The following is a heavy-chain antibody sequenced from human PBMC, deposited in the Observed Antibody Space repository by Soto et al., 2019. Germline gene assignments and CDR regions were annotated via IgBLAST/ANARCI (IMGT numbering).Heavy chain of an antibody. CDR1: GFTFISYA. J-gene: IGHJ6*01. V-gene: IGHV3-30-3*01. Sequence: GGSLRLSCAASGFTFISYAMHWVRQAPCKGLEWVAVISYDGSNKYYADSVKGRFTISRDNSKNTLYLQMNSLRAEDTAVYYFAREAEQQKGMVLLGQGIKVNVSS. CDR2: ISYDGSNK. D-gene: IGHD1-1*01. CDR3: AREAEQQKGMVL.